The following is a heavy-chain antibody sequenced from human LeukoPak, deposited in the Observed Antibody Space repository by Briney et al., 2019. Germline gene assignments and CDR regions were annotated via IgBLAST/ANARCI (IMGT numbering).Heavy chain of an antibody. CDR3: ARGSNYFDSSGYYYPDY. CDR1: GGSIRSSNW. CDR2: LYHSGST. J-gene: IGHJ4*02. D-gene: IGHD3-22*01. Sequence: PSETLSLTCAVSGGSIRSSNWWSWVRPPPGKGLEWIGELYHSGSTNYNPSLKSRVTISVDKSKNQFSLRLSCVTAADTAVYYCARGSNYFDSSGYYYPDYWGQGTLVSVSS. V-gene: IGHV4-4*02.